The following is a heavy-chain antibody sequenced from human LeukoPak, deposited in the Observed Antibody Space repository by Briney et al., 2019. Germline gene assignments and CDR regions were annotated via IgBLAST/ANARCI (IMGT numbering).Heavy chain of an antibody. CDR3: ARARCSGGSCYKFHAFDI. CDR2: ISGNGRDI. J-gene: IGHJ3*02. Sequence: PGGSLRLSCAASGFTFSDNYMTWVRQAPGRGLEWLSYISGNGRDIQYADSVKGRFTISRDNAKNSLYLQMNSLRAEDTAVYYCARARCSGGSCYKFHAFDIWGQGTMVTVSS. D-gene: IGHD2-15*01. CDR1: GFTFSDNY. V-gene: IGHV3-11*04.